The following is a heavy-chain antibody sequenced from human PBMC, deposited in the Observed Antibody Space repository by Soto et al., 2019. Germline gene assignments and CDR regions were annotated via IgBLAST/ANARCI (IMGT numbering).Heavy chain of an antibody. Sequence: ASVKVSCKASGYTFTSYGISWVRQAPGQGLEWMGWISAYNGNTNYAQKLQGRVTMTTDTSTSTAYMELRSLRSDDTAVYYCARDPEVAAPSNYYYYYGMDVWGQGTTVTVS. CDR1: GYTFTSYG. CDR2: ISAYNGNT. D-gene: IGHD6-13*01. CDR3: ARDPEVAAPSNYYYYYGMDV. J-gene: IGHJ6*02. V-gene: IGHV1-18*01.